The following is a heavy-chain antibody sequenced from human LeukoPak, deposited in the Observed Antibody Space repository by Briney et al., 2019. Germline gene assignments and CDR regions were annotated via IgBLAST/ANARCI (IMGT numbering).Heavy chain of an antibody. CDR3: TTDKWELTWAVWKGPEY. J-gene: IGHJ4*02. CDR1: GFTFSNAW. V-gene: IGHV3-15*07. Sequence: PGGSLRLSCAASGFTFSNAWMNWVRQAPGKGLEWVGRIKSKTDGGTTDYAAPVKGRFTISRDDSKNTLYLQMNSLKTEDTAVYYCTTDKWELTWAVWKGPEYWGQGTLVTVSS. D-gene: IGHD1-26*01. CDR2: IKSKTDGGTT.